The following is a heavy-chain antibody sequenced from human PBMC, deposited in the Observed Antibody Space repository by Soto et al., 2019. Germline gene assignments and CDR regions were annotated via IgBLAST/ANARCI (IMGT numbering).Heavy chain of an antibody. D-gene: IGHD2-2*01. Sequence: QVQLVQSGAEVKKPGSSVKVSCKASGGTFSSYTISWVRQAPGQGLEWMGRSIPILGIANYAQKFQGRVTITADKSTSTAYMELSSLRSEDTAVYYCARDDRSYCSSTSCYLGAFDIWGQGTMVTVSS. J-gene: IGHJ3*02. V-gene: IGHV1-69*08. CDR2: SIPILGIA. CDR3: ARDDRSYCSSTSCYLGAFDI. CDR1: GGTFSSYT.